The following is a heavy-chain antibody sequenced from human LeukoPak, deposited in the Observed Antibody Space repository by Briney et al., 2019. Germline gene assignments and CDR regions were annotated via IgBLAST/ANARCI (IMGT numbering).Heavy chain of an antibody. CDR1: GGSISSGSYY. D-gene: IGHD3-22*01. V-gene: IGHV4-61*02. J-gene: IGHJ1*01. CDR3: AKLAYHLYYYDSSGYYSSSAN. Sequence: SETLSLTCTVSGGSISSGSYYWSWIRQPAGKGLEWIGRIYTSGSTNYNPSLKSRVTISVDTSKNQFSLKLSSVTAADTAVYYCAKLAYHLYYYDSSGYYSSSANWGQGTLVTVSS. CDR2: IYTSGST.